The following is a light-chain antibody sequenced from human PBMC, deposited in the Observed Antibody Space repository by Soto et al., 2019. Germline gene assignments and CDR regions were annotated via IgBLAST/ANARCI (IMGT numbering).Light chain of an antibody. CDR1: QPISSW. Sequence: IRMTQSPSSVSASVGDRVTITCRASQPISSWLAWYQQKPGQPPNLLIYSASTLRSGVPSRFSGSESGTLFTLTITNLQPEDFATYYCQQASSFPLTFGGGTKVEV. V-gene: IGKV1-12*01. J-gene: IGKJ4*01. CDR2: SAS. CDR3: QQASSFPLT.